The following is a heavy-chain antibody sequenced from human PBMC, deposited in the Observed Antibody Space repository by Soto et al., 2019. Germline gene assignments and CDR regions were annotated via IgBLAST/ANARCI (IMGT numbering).Heavy chain of an antibody. CDR2: ISYDGSNK. V-gene: IGHV3-30*18. D-gene: IGHD2-2*01. CDR3: AKSGGRLVPAAGYYGMDV. CDR1: GFTFSSYG. Sequence: QVQLVESGGGVVQPGRSLRLSCAASGFTFSSYGMHWVRQAPGKGLEWVAVISYDGSNKYYADSVKGRFTISRDNSKNTLYLQMNSLRAEDTAVYYCAKSGGRLVPAAGYYGMDVWGQGTTVTVSS. J-gene: IGHJ6*02.